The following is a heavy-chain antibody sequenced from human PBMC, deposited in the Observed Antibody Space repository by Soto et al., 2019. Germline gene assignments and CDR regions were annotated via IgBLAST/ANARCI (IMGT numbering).Heavy chain of an antibody. CDR1: GGSIGSYSYY. D-gene: IGHD3-22*01. CDR2: VYYSGTT. J-gene: IGHJ3*02. Sequence: ASETLSLTCTVSGGSIGSYSYYWGWIRQPPGKELEWIGSVYYSGTTYYNPSLKSRVTISVDTSKNQFSLKLSSVTAADTAVYYCAGGEGYYDSSGYYGHAFDIWGQGTMVTVSS. V-gene: IGHV4-39*01. CDR3: AGGEGYYDSSGYYGHAFDI.